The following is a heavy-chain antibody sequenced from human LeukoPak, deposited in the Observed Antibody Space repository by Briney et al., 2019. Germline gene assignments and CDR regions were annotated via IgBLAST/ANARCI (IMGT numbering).Heavy chain of an antibody. J-gene: IGHJ6*03. CDR2: INTNTGNP. CDR3: ARDGLRYFDWLPNYYYYYMDV. D-gene: IGHD3-9*01. Sequence: ASVKVSCKASGYTFIGNYMHWVRQAPGQGLEWMGWINTNTGNPTYAQGFTGRFVFSLDTSVSTAYLQISSLKAEDTAVYYCARDGLRYFDWLPNYYYYYMDVWGKGTTVTVSS. CDR1: GYTFIGNY. V-gene: IGHV7-4-1*02.